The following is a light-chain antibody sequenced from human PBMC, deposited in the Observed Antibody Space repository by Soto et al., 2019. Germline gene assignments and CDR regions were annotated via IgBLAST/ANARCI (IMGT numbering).Light chain of an antibody. CDR2: AAS. V-gene: IGKV1-39*01. J-gene: IGKJ2*01. CDR3: QQTYSTPRT. Sequence: DIQMTQSPSSLSTSVGDRVTITCRASQSISSYLNWYQQKPGKAPKLLINAASVLQSGVPSRFSGSGSGTDFTLTISSLQPEDFATYYCQQTYSTPRTFGQGTKLEIK. CDR1: QSISSY.